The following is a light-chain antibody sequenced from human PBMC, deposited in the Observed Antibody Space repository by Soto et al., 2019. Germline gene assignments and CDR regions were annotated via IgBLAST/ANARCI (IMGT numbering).Light chain of an antibody. CDR1: SSDVGGYNY. Sequence: QSALTQPRSVSGSPGQSVTISCTGTSSDVGGYNYVSWYQQHPGKAPKLMIYDVSKRPSGVPDRFSGSKSGNTASLTISRLQAEDEADYYCCSYAGSYTFEVFGGGTQLTVL. V-gene: IGLV2-11*01. J-gene: IGLJ2*01. CDR3: CSYAGSYTFEV. CDR2: DVS.